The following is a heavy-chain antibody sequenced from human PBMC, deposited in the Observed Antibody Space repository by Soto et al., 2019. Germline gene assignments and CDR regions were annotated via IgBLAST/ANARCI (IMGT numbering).Heavy chain of an antibody. J-gene: IGHJ3*02. V-gene: IGHV1-8*01. Sequence: ASVKVSCKASGYTFTSYDINWVRQATGQGLEWMGWMNPNSGNTGYAQKFQGRVTMTRNTSISTAYMELSSLRSEDTAVYYCASKALVVPADDDAFDIWGQGTMVTVSS. CDR3: ASKALVVPADDDAFDI. CDR1: GYTFTSYD. D-gene: IGHD2-2*01. CDR2: MNPNSGNT.